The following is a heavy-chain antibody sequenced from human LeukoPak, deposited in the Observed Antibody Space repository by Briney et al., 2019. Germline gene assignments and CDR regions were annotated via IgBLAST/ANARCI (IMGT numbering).Heavy chain of an antibody. J-gene: IGHJ4*02. Sequence: VASVKVSCKASGYTFTSYDINWVRQATGQGLEWMGWMNPNSGDTAYAQKFQGRVTITRNTSISTAYTELSSLRSEDTAVYYCARVLDYDFWSGYYNWGQGTLVTVSS. CDR1: GYTFTSYD. CDR3: ARVLDYDFWSGYYN. D-gene: IGHD3-3*01. CDR2: MNPNSGDT. V-gene: IGHV1-8*03.